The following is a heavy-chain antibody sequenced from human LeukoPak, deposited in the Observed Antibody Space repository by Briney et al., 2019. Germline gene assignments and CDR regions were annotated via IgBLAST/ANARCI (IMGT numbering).Heavy chain of an antibody. CDR3: AKDLGYDYVWGEGNLYDY. CDR2: IGTNSRTT. D-gene: IGHD3-16*01. CDR1: GFTFSSSG. V-gene: IGHV3-48*01. J-gene: IGHJ4*02. Sequence: GGSLRLSCTASGFTFSSSGMNWVRQAPGKGLEWVSFIGTNSRTTYYADSVKGRFTISRDNSKNTLYLQMNSLRADDTAVYYCAKDLGYDYVWGEGNLYDYWGQGTLVTVSS.